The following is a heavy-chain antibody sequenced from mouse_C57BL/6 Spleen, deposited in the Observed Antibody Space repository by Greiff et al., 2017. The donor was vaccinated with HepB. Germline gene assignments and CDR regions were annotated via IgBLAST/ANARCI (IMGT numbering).Heavy chain of an antibody. CDR2: IYPGSGST. CDR3: ARRGPYAPFAY. J-gene: IGHJ3*01. D-gene: IGHD1-1*01. CDR1: GYTFTSYW. Sequence: VQLQQSGAELVKPGASVKMSCKASGYTFTSYWITWVKQRPGQGLEWIGDIYPGSGSTNYNEKFKGKATLTVDTSSSTAYMQLSSLTSEDSAVYYCARRGPYAPFAYWGQGTLVTVSA. V-gene: IGHV1-55*01.